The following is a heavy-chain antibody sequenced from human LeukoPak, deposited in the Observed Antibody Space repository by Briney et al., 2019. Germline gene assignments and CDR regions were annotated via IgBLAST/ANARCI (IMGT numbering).Heavy chain of an antibody. CDR3: AKDQQGGAGSGRFDY. Sequence: GGSLRLSCAASGFTFSSYSMNWVRQAPGKGLEWVSYISSSSSTIYYADSVKGRFTISRDIPKNTFYLQMSSLTADDAALYYCAKDQQGGAGSGRFDYWGQGTLVTVSS. D-gene: IGHD3-10*01. CDR2: ISSSSSTI. J-gene: IGHJ4*02. CDR1: GFTFSSYS. V-gene: IGHV3-48*01.